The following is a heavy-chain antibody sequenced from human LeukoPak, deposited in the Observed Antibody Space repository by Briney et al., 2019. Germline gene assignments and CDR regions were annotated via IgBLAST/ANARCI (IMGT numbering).Heavy chain of an antibody. J-gene: IGHJ5*02. V-gene: IGHV3-30*04. Sequence: GSLRLSCAASGFTFSSYAMHWVRQAPGKGLEWVAVISYDGSNKYYADSVKGRFTISRDNSKNTLYLQMNSLRAEDTAVYYCARERMTTTNWFDPWGQGTLVTVSS. D-gene: IGHD4-11*01. CDR3: ARERMTTTNWFDP. CDR2: ISYDGSNK. CDR1: GFTFSSYA.